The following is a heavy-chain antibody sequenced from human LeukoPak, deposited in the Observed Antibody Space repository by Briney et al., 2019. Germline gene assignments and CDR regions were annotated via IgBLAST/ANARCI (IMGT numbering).Heavy chain of an antibody. D-gene: IGHD3-3*02. CDR2: ISSSSSYI. J-gene: IGHJ3*02. V-gene: IGHV3-21*01. CDR3: ARDKSSIGAFDI. CDR1: GFTFSSYS. Sequence: GGSLRLSCAASGFTFSSYSMNWVRQAPGKGLEWVSSISSSSSYIYYADSVKGRFTISGDNAKNSLHLQMNSLRAEDTAVYYCARDKSSIGAFDIWGQGTMVTVSS.